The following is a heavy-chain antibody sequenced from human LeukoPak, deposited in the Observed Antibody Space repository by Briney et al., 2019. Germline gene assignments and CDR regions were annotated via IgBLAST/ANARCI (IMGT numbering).Heavy chain of an antibody. CDR2: ISSSSSTI. D-gene: IGHD1-26*01. V-gene: IGHV3-48*02. CDR1: GFTFSGYA. CDR3: ARVGELDC. Sequence: SGGSLRLSCAASGFTFSGYAMNWVRQAPGKGLEWVSYISSSSSTIYYADSVKGRFTISRDNAQNSVYLQMNGLRDEDTAVYYCARVGELDCWGQGTLVTVSS. J-gene: IGHJ4*02.